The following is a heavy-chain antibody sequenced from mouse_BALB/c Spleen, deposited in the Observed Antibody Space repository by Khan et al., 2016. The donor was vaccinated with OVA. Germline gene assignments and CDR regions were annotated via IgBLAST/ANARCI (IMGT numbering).Heavy chain of an antibody. V-gene: IGHV3-2*02. CDR2: KHYSGGT. CDR1: GYSITSDYA. CDR3: ARCFAY. Sequence: VKLQESGPGLVKPSQSLSLTCTVTGYSITSDYAWNWIRQFPGNKLEWMGYKHYSGGTSYIPSLKSRISITRDTSKNQCFLQLKSVTTEDSATYYFARCFAYWGQGTLVTVS. J-gene: IGHJ3*01.